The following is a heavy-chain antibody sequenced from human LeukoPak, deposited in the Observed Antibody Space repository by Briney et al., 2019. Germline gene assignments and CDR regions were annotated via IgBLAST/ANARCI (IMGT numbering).Heavy chain of an antibody. V-gene: IGHV1-18*01. J-gene: IGHJ6*03. D-gene: IGHD3-22*01. CDR2: IRACNGNT. CDR1: GYTFTSYG. CDR3: ARGPGGRSGYYPLEDYYYYHYMDV. Sequence: ASVKVSCKASGYTFTSYGINWVRQAPGQGLEWMGWIRACNGNTNYAQKLQGRVTMTTDTSTSTAYMELRSLRSDDTAVYYCARGPGGRSGYYPLEDYYYYHYMDVWGKGTTVTVSS.